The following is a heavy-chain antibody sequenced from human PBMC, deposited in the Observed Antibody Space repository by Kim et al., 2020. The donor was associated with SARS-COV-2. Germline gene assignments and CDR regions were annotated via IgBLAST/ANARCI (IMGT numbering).Heavy chain of an antibody. CDR3: ARGILGYCSGGSCWTIDAFDI. CDR2: ISSSSSYI. V-gene: IGHV3-21*01. J-gene: IGHJ3*02. D-gene: IGHD2-15*01. CDR1: GFTFSSYS. Sequence: GGSLRLSCAASGFTFSSYSMNWVRQAPGKGLEWVSSISSSSSYIYYADSVKGRFTISRDNAKNSLYLQMNSLRAEDTAVYYCARGILGYCSGGSCWTIDAFDIWGQGTMVTVSS.